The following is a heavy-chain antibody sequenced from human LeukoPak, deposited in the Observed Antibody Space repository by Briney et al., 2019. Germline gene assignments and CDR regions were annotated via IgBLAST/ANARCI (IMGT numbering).Heavy chain of an antibody. J-gene: IGHJ4*02. V-gene: IGHV5-51*01. D-gene: IGHD2/OR15-2a*01. CDR3: ARHASTRSSGAAPDY. Sequence: GESLKISCKGSRYSFTSYWIGWVRQMPGKGLEWMGIIYVGDSETRYSPSFEGQVTISVDKSTNTAYLQWNSLKASDTAMYYCARHASTRSSGAAPDYWGQGTLVTVSS. CDR2: IYVGDSET. CDR1: RYSFTSYW.